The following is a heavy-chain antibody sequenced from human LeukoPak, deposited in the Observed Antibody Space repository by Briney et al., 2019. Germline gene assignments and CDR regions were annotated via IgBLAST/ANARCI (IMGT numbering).Heavy chain of an antibody. Sequence: GGSLSLSCAASGFTLSSYAMSWVRPAPGKGLEWVSAISGIGGRTYYADSAKGWLTISRDNSKNTLYLQMHGLRAEDTAVYYCARSPLAYCGGDCYFPFDYWGQGTLVTVPS. CDR3: ARSPLAYCGGDCYFPFDY. V-gene: IGHV3-23*01. D-gene: IGHD2-21*02. CDR1: GFTLSSYA. J-gene: IGHJ4*02. CDR2: ISGIGGRT.